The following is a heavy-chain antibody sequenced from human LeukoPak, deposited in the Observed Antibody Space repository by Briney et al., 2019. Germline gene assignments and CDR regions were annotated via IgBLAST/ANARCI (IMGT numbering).Heavy chain of an antibody. Sequence: PSETLSLTCTVSGGSISSYYWSWIRQPPGKGLEWIGYIYYSGSTNYSPSLKSRVTISVDTSKNQFSLKLSSVTAADTAVYYCARNYYDFWSGYYSLDYWGQGTLVTVSS. CDR1: GGSISSYY. J-gene: IGHJ4*02. CDR2: IYYSGST. V-gene: IGHV4-59*01. CDR3: ARNYYDFWSGYYSLDY. D-gene: IGHD3-3*01.